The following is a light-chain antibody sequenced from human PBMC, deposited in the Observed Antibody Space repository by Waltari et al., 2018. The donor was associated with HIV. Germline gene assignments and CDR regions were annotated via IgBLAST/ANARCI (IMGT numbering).Light chain of an antibody. J-gene: IGLJ1*01. CDR1: SSDVGGYDY. CDR2: EVS. V-gene: IGLV2-8*01. Sequence: QSALTQPPSASGSPGQSVTLSCSGTSSDVGGYDYVSWYQQHPGKAPTLMIYEVSTRPSGVPDRFSGSKSGNTASLTVSGLQAEDEADYYCSSHAGINNYVFGTGTKVTVL. CDR3: SSHAGINNYV.